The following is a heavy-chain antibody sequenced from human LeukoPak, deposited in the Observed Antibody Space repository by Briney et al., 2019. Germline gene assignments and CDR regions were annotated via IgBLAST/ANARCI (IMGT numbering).Heavy chain of an antibody. CDR3: AKDSYDDGSGSQLDY. CDR2: VNPGGSIA. D-gene: IGHD3-10*01. V-gene: IGHV3-74*01. CDR1: GFTFNNYW. Sequence: GGSLRLSCAASGFTFNNYWIHWVRQAPGKGLVWVSRVNPGGSIANFADSVKGRFTISRDNAKNTVYLQMNSLRAEDTALYYCAKDSYDDGSGSQLDYWGQGTLVTVSS. J-gene: IGHJ4*02.